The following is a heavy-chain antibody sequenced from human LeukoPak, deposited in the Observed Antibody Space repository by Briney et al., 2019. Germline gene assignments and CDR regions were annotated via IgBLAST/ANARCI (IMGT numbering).Heavy chain of an antibody. Sequence: PSETLSLTCAVYGGSFSGYYWSWIRQPPGKGLEWIGEINHSGSTNYNPSLKSRVTISVDTSKNQFSLKLSSVTAADTAVYYCARVSSYQLLYYFDCWGQGTLVTVSS. CDR1: GGSFSGYY. D-gene: IGHD2-2*01. J-gene: IGHJ4*02. V-gene: IGHV4-34*01. CDR3: ARVSSYQLLYYFDC. CDR2: INHSGST.